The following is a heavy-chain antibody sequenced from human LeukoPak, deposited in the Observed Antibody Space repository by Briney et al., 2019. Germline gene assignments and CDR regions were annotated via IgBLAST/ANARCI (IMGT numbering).Heavy chain of an antibody. Sequence: ASVKVSCKASGGTFSSYAISWVRQAPGQGLEWMGGIIPIFGTANYAQKFQGRVTITADKSTSTAYMELSSPRSEDTAVYYCARDRSSSSCPTGGCYFDYWGQGTLVTVSS. CDR3: ARDRSSSSCPTGGCYFDY. CDR2: IIPIFGTA. J-gene: IGHJ4*02. CDR1: GGTFSSYA. V-gene: IGHV1-69*06. D-gene: IGHD6-13*01.